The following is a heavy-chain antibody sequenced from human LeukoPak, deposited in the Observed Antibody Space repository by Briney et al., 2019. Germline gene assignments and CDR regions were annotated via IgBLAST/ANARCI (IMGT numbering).Heavy chain of an antibody. Sequence: PSETLSLTCTVSGGSISSSSYYWGWMRQPPGKGLEWIGSIYYSGSTYYNPSLKSRVTMSVDTSKNQFSLKLSSVTAADTAVYYCARQGGYYYDNNWFDPWGQGTLVTVSS. CDR2: IYYSGST. CDR3: ARQGGYYYDNNWFDP. D-gene: IGHD3-22*01. J-gene: IGHJ5*02. V-gene: IGHV4-39*01. CDR1: GGSISSSSYY.